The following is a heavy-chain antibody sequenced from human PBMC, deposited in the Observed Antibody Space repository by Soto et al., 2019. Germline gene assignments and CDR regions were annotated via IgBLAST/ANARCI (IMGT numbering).Heavy chain of an antibody. D-gene: IGHD3-9*01. CDR1: GGSISSGGDY. CDR2: IYYSGST. Sequence: SETLSLTYTVSGGSISSGGDYWSWIRQHPGKGLEWIGYIYYSGSTYYNPSLKSRVTISVDTSKNQFSLKLSSVTAADTAVYYCARDTRGYDTLTGYFPAYYFDYWGQGTLVTVSS. CDR3: ARDTRGYDTLTGYFPAYYFDY. V-gene: IGHV4-31*03. J-gene: IGHJ4*02.